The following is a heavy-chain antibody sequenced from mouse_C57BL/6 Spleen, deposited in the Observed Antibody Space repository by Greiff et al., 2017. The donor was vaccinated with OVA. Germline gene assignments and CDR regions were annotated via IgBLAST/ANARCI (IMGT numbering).Heavy chain of an antibody. V-gene: IGHV1-69*01. Sequence: QVQLQQPGAELVMPGASVKLSCKASGYTFTSYWMHWVKQRPGQGLEWIGEIDPSDSYTNYNQKFKGKSTLTVDKSSSTAYMQLSSLTSEDSAVYYCARSRYGSSYNFDYWGQGTTLTVSS. CDR3: ARSRYGSSYNFDY. CDR2: IDPSDSYT. D-gene: IGHD1-1*01. J-gene: IGHJ2*01. CDR1: GYTFTSYW.